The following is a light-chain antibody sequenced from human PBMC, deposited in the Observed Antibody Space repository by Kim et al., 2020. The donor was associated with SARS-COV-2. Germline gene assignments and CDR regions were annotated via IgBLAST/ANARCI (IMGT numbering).Light chain of an antibody. V-gene: IGKV3-20*01. J-gene: IGKJ5*01. CDR1: QNIRGDS. Sequence: EMVLTQSPGTVSLSPGETVTLSCRASQNIRGDSLSWYQKRPGQAPRVLIHGASSRATVMPDRFSASGSGTDFTFTISRLQPEDFAVYYCQQYVDAPITYGQGTRLEIK. CDR2: GAS. CDR3: QQYVDAPIT.